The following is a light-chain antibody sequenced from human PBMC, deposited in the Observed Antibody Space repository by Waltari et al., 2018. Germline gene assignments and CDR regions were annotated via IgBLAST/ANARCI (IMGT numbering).Light chain of an antibody. V-gene: IGKV2-28*01. J-gene: IGKJ1*01. Sequence: DIVVTQSPLSLPVTPGEPASISCRSSQSLLHRNGKNYLEWYLQKPGQSPQLLIYLGSNRAAGVPDGFSGSGSGTDFTLRISGGEAEEVGVYYCMRSLRSRWTFGPGTRVEIK. CDR1: QSLLHRNGKNY. CDR3: MRSLRSRWT. CDR2: LGS.